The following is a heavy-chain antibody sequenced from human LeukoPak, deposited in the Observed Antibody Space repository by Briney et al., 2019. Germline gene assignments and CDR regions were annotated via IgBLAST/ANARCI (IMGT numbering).Heavy chain of an antibody. CDR1: GGSISSSSYY. J-gene: IGHJ5*02. CDR3: ARDRADYGSGRNWFDP. Sequence: SETLSLTCTVSGGSISSSSYYWGWIRQPPGKGLEWIGSIYYSGSTYYNPSLKSRVTISVDTSKNQFSLKLSSVTAADTAVYYCARDRADYGSGRNWFDPWGQGTLVTVSS. CDR2: IYYSGST. D-gene: IGHD3-10*01. V-gene: IGHV4-39*07.